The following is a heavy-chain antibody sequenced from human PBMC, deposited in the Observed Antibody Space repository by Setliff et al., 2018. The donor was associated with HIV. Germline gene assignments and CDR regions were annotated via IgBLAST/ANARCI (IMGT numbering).Heavy chain of an antibody. V-gene: IGHV1-18*01. CDR1: GYRFSSYG. J-gene: IGHJ3*02. CDR2: ISAYNGNT. Sequence: ASVKVSCKASGYRFSSYGISWVRQAPGQGLEWMGWISAYNGNTKYTQKFQGRVTMTTDKSTSTAYMELSSLRIEDTAVYYCVRVNYYDRIGDSLDAFDIWGQGTKVTVSS. D-gene: IGHD3-22*01. CDR3: VRVNYYDRIGDSLDAFDI.